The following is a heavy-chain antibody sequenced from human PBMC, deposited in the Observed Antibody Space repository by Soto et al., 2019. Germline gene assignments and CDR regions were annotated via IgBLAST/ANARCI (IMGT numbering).Heavy chain of an antibody. J-gene: IGHJ6*02. CDR3: SRDKGPRYYHYGMDV. V-gene: IGHV1-2*02. CDR2: INPNSGGT. Sequence: GAAVKVSCKHSGFTFTDYYIHWVRQAPGQGLEWMGWINPNSGGTNYAQKFQGRVTMTRDTSISTAYTELSSAYMALSRLRSDDTAIYYCSRDKGPRYYHYGMDVWGQGTTVTVSS. CDR1: GFTFTDYY.